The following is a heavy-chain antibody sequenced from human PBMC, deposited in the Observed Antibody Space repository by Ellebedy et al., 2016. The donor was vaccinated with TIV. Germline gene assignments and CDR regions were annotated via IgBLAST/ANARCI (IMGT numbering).Heavy chain of an antibody. D-gene: IGHD4-17*01. CDR2: ISYDGSNK. CDR3: AREAKMGYGDYGDAFDI. CDR1: GFTFSSYA. Sequence: PGGSLRLSCAASGFTFSSYAMHWVRQAPGKGLEWVAVISYDGSNKYYADSVKGRFTISRDNSKNTLYLQMNSLRAEDTAVYYCAREAKMGYGDYGDAFDIWGQGTMVTVSS. V-gene: IGHV3-30*01. J-gene: IGHJ3*02.